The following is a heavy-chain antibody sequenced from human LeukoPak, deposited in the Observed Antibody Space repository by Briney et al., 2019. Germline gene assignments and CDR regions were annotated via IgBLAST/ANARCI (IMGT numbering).Heavy chain of an antibody. D-gene: IGHD3-9*01. CDR3: ARGPGILTGYSPLDY. CDR1: GGSFSGYF. V-gene: IGHV4-34*01. Sequence: SETLSLTCAVYGGSFSGYFWSWIRQPPGKGLEWIGEINDSGGTNYNSSLKSRVSISVDTSNSQFSLKLSSVTAADTAVYYCARGPGILTGYSPLDYWGQGSLVTVSS. CDR2: INDSGGT. J-gene: IGHJ4*02.